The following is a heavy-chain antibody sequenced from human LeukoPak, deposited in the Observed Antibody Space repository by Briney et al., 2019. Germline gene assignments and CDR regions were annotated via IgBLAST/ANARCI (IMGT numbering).Heavy chain of an antibody. V-gene: IGHV3-23*01. CDR3: ARYCSSTSCYGFDY. J-gene: IGHJ4*02. Sequence: GGSLRLSCAASGFTFSSYAMSWVRQAPGKGLEWVSAISGSGGSIYYADSVKGRFTISRDNAKNSLYLQMNSLRAEDTAVYYCARYCSSTSCYGFDYWGQGTLVTVSS. CDR1: GFTFSSYA. D-gene: IGHD2-2*01. CDR2: ISGSGGSI.